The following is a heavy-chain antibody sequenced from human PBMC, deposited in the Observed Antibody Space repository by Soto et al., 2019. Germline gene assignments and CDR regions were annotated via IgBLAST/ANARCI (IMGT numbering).Heavy chain of an antibody. CDR2: INHSGST. CDR1: GGSFSGYY. D-gene: IGHD2-21*02. J-gene: IGHJ6*02. Sequence: PSETLSLTCAVYGGSFSGYYWSWIRQPPGKGLEWIGEINHSGSTNYNPSLKSRVTISVDTSKNQFSLKLSSVTAADTAVYYCSGGYCGGDCYRHYYYGMDVWGQGTTVTVSS. CDR3: SGGYCGGDCYRHYYYGMDV. V-gene: IGHV4-34*01.